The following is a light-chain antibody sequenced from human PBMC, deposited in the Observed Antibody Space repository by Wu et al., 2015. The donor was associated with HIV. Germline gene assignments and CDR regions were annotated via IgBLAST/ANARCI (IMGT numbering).Light chain of an antibody. J-gene: IGKJ2*01. V-gene: IGKV1-39*01. CDR2: AAS. Sequence: VGDXVTITXRASQSISSYLNWYQQKPGKAPKLLIYAASSLQSGVPSRFSGSGSGTDFTLTISSLQPEDFATYYCQQSYSTPYTFGQGTKLEIK. CDR1: QSISSY. CDR3: QQSYSTPYT.